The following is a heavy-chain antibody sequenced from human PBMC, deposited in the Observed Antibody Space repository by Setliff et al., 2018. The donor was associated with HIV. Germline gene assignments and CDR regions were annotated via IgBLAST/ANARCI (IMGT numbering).Heavy chain of an antibody. Sequence: VESLKISCKGSEYSFSNYWIAWVRQVPGKGLEWMGIIYPGDSDTRYSPSFQGQVTMSADKSINTVYLQWSSLKASDTAMYYCARRALDYWGQGTLVTVSS. CDR1: EYSFSNYW. V-gene: IGHV5-51*01. CDR3: ARRALDY. J-gene: IGHJ4*02. CDR2: IYPGDSDT.